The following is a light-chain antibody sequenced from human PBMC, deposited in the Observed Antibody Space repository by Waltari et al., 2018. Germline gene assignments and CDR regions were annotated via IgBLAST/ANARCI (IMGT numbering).Light chain of an antibody. CDR3: QQTYILPIT. Sequence: DIQMIQSPSSLSASVGDRVTITCRASQSISFYLNWYQQKPGKAPNLLIYLASGVQTGVPSRFSGLGSGTDFTLTISSLQPEDFATYYCQQTYILPITFGQGTRLEIK. CDR1: QSISFY. CDR2: LAS. J-gene: IGKJ5*01. V-gene: IGKV1-39*01.